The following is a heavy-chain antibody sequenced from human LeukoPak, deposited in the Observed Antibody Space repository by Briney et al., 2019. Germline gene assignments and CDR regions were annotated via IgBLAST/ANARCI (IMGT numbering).Heavy chain of an antibody. CDR1: GFTFSSYA. CDR3: ARDWEQWLVLDY. V-gene: IGHV3-30-3*01. CDR2: ISYDGSNK. Sequence: GGSLRLSCAASGFTFSSYAMLWVRQAPGKGLEWVAVISYDGSNKYYADSVKGRFTISRDNSKNTLYLQMNSLRAEDTAVYYCARDWEQWLVLDYWGQGTLVTVSS. J-gene: IGHJ4*02. D-gene: IGHD6-19*01.